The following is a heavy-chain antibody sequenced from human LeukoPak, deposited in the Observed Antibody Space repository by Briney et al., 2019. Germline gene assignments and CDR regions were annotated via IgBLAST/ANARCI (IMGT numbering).Heavy chain of an antibody. V-gene: IGHV3-7*03. CDR2: IKQDGSEK. J-gene: IGHJ4*02. CDR3: ARSPLSFGELSFDY. Sequence: GGSLGLSCAASGFTFSSYWMSWVRQAPGKGLEWVANIKQDGSEKYYVDSVKGRFTISRDNAKNSLYLQMNSLRAEDTAVYYCARSPLSFGELSFDYWGQGTLVTVSS. CDR1: GFTFSSYW. D-gene: IGHD3-10*01.